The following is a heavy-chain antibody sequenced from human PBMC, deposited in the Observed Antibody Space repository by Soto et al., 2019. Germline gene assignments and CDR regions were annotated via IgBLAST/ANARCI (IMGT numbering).Heavy chain of an antibody. D-gene: IGHD1-26*01. J-gene: IGHJ4*03. V-gene: IGHV4-59*08. CDR3: ARRYGGNLDY. CDR2: VHDSWGS. CDR1: GGSISSYY. Sequence: SETLSLTCTVSGGSISSYYWSWIRQPPGKGLEWIGYVHDSWGSHYNPSLKSRVAISVDTSKNQFSLKLSSVTAADTAVYYCARRYGGNLDYWGLGTTVTVSS.